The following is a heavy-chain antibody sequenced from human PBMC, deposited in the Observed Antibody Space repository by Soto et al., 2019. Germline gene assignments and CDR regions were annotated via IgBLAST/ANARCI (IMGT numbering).Heavy chain of an antibody. Sequence: ASVKVSCKASGYTFTNYDIHWVRQATGQGLEWMGWMNPDSGNTGQSKRFQGRVTMTRDTSVSTAYMEMSSLRSEDTAVYYCARHPGTLYYGGTYSLSRGGMDVWGQGTTVTVSS. CDR2: MNPDSGNT. CDR1: GYTFTNYD. V-gene: IGHV1-8*01. J-gene: IGHJ6*02. D-gene: IGHD3-16*01. CDR3: ARHPGTLYYGGTYSLSRGGMDV.